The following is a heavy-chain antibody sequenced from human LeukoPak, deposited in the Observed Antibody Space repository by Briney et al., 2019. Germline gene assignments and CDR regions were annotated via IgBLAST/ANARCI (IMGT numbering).Heavy chain of an antibody. Sequence: KPSETLSLTCTVSGGSISSGSYYWSWIRQPAGKGLEWIGRIYTSGSTNYNPSLKSRVTMSVDTSKNQLSLKLSSVTAADTAVYYCARHRCSGGSCYPMNWLDPWGQGTLVTVSS. CDR1: GGSISSGSYY. J-gene: IGHJ5*02. CDR3: ARHRCSGGSCYPMNWLDP. D-gene: IGHD2-15*01. V-gene: IGHV4-61*02. CDR2: IYTSGST.